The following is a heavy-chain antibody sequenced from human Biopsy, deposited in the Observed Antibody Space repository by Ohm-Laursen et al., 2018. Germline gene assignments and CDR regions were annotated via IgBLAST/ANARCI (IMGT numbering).Heavy chain of an antibody. V-gene: IGHV4-59*01. CDR1: GDSISSYY. CDR2: VYYTGST. D-gene: IGHD3-22*01. Sequence: TLSLTWAVSGDSISSYYWSWIRQPPGKGLQWIGYVYYTGSTDYNPSLQSRVTISADTSKNHFSLRLRSVTPADTAIYYCARDRGYYSDRTVPGYFDLWGRGTLVTVSS. J-gene: IGHJ2*01. CDR3: ARDRGYYSDRTVPGYFDL.